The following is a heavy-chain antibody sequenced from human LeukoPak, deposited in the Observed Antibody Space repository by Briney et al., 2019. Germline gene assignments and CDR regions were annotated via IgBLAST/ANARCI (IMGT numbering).Heavy chain of an antibody. CDR1: GASIRSGDYY. CDR2: INHSGST. CDR3: ARGRYYDSSGYYSP. J-gene: IGHJ4*02. V-gene: IGHV4-34*01. D-gene: IGHD3-22*01. Sequence: SETLSLTCTVSGASIRSGDYYWSWIRQPPGKGLEWIGEINHSGSTNYNPSLKSRVTISVDTSKNQFSLKLSSVTAADTAVYYCARGRYYDSSGYYSPWGQGTLVTVSS.